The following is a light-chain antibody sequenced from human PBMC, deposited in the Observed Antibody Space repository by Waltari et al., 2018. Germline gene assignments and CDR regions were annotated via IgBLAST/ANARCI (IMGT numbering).Light chain of an antibody. Sequence: ELVLTQSPATLSLSPGERATLSCRASQMVSRTLAWYQQKPGQAPRLLIYDASIRATGIPDRFSGSGSGTDFSLTISRLEPGDFAVYYCQKYGTLPATFGQGTTVEIK. CDR2: DAS. CDR1: QMVSRT. J-gene: IGKJ1*01. CDR3: QKYGTLPAT. V-gene: IGKV3-20*01.